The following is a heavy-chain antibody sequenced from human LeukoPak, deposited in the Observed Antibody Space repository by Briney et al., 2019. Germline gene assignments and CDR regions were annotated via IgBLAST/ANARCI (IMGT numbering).Heavy chain of an antibody. CDR3: AKPPMVRGALSAIVNYFDY. CDR2: ISGSGGST. J-gene: IGHJ4*02. D-gene: IGHD3-10*01. CDR1: GFTFSSYA. Sequence: GGSLRLSCAASGFTFSSYAMSWVRQAPGKGLEWVSAISGSGGSTYYADSVKGRFTISRDNSKNTLYLQMNSLRAEDTAVYYCAKPPMVRGALSAIVNYFDYWGQGTLVTVSS. V-gene: IGHV3-23*01.